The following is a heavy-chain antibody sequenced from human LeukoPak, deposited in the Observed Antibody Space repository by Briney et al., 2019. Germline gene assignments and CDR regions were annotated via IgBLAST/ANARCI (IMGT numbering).Heavy chain of an antibody. Sequence: SETLSLTCTVFGSSITRGDYWGWIRQPPGKGLEWIGVTYHSGSTYYNPSLKSRVVISVDTSRNQFSLRLTSVSAADTAVYYCARSGPYYYHYVDVWGKGTTVTVSS. CDR1: GSSITRGDY. J-gene: IGHJ6*03. CDR3: ARSGPYYYHYVDV. D-gene: IGHD3-10*01. CDR2: TYHSGST. V-gene: IGHV4-38-2*02.